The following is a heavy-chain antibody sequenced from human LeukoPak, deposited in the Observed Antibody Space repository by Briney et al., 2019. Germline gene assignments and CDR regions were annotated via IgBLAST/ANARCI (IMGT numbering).Heavy chain of an antibody. Sequence: GGSLRLSYAPSGFTFSCYAMRWVRQAPAKELGWVSAISGSGGSTYYADSVKGRFTISRDNSKNTLYLQMNSLRAEDTAVYYCAIRPSVGATNHWGQGALVTVSS. CDR2: ISGSGGST. D-gene: IGHD1-26*01. J-gene: IGHJ4*02. V-gene: IGHV3-23*01. CDR1: GFTFSCYA. CDR3: AIRPSVGATNH.